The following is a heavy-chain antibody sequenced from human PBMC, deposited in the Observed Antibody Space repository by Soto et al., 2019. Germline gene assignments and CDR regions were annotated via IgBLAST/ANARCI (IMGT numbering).Heavy chain of an antibody. CDR2: ISTNGDST. CDR1: GFTFGSYP. Sequence: EVQLVESGGGLVQPGGSLRLSCAASGFTFGSYPMHWVRQAPGKGLEYVSAISTNGDSTFYANSVKGRFTISRDNSKNTLYLQMGSLRAEDMGVYYFARDVMSPPRWVFDYWGHGTLVTASS. V-gene: IGHV3-64*01. CDR3: ARDVMSPPRWVFDY. J-gene: IGHJ4*01. D-gene: IGHD2-8*01.